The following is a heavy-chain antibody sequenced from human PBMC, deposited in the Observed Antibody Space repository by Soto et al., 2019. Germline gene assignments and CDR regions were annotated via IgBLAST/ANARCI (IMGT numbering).Heavy chain of an antibody. CDR2: ISGGGRDI. D-gene: IGHD6-6*01. V-gene: IGHV3-21*01. CDR3: ATSLAVQLGYYGMDA. Sequence: LRLSCAASGFTFSSYSLNWVRQAPGKGLEWVSSISGGGRDIKYGDSVKGRFIISRDNAMDSLHLQMYSLRADDTAIYFCATSLAVQLGYYGMDAWAPGTTVTVSS. J-gene: IGHJ6*02. CDR1: GFTFSSYS.